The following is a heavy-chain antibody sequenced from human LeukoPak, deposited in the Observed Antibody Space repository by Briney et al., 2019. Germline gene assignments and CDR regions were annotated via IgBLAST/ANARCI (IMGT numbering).Heavy chain of an antibody. J-gene: IGHJ6*03. CDR2: IIPIYGTP. CDR1: GGTLSGYA. CDR3: ARGKLGYYYYHMDA. V-gene: IGHV1-69*05. Sequence: ASVKVSCKASGGTLSGYAISWVRQAPGQGLEWMGGIIPIYGTPHSAQKFQGRVTITTDESTSTAFMDLSSLRSEDKAVYYCARGKLGYYYYHMDAWGKGTTVTVSS. D-gene: IGHD3-3*02.